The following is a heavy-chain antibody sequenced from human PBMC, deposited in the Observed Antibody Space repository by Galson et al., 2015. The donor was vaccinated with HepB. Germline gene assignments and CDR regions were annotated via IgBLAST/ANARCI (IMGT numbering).Heavy chain of an antibody. CDR1: GFTFSRYD. D-gene: IGHD6-13*01. J-gene: IGHJ6*02. CDR3: AKRAQYSSTWGRTRFSSYFDMDV. V-gene: IGHV3-30*18. CDR2: ISYDGRGE. Sequence: SLRLSCAASGFTFSRYDMHWVRQAPGKGLEWVALISYDGRGEYYADSVTGRFIISRDNSKNTLYLQMNSLRAEDTAVYYCAKRAQYSSTWGRTRFSSYFDMDVWGQGTTVTVSS.